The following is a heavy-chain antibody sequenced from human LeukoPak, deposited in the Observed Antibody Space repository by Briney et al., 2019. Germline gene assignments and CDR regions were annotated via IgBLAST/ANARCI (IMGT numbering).Heavy chain of an antibody. V-gene: IGHV3-21*01. Sequence: GGSLRLSCAAPGFIFNRYSMNWLRQTPGKGLEWVSSISSSSSYIYYADSVKGRFTIYRDNAKNSLFLQMTSLRVEDTAVYYCARDGTAAGLYFDLWGEGTQVTVSP. CDR3: ARDGTAAGLYFDL. CDR2: ISSSSSYI. CDR1: GFIFNRYS. D-gene: IGHD6-13*01. J-gene: IGHJ4*01.